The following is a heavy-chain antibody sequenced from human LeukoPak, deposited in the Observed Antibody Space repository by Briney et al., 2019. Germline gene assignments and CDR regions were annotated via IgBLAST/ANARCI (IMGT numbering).Heavy chain of an antibody. D-gene: IGHD6-13*01. V-gene: IGHV4-4*07. CDR2: IYTSGST. CDR3: ARAGYSSRQNWFDP. J-gene: IGHJ5*02. CDR1: GGSISNYY. Sequence: PSETLSLTCTVSGGSISNYYWSWIRQPPGKGLERIGRIYTSGSTNYNPSLKSRVTMSVDTSKNQFSLKLSSVTAADTAVYYCARAGYSSRQNWFDPWGQGTLVTVSS.